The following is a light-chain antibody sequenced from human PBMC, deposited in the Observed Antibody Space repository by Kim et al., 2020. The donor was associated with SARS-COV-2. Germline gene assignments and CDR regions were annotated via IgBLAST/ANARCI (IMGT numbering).Light chain of an antibody. CDR2: LNSDGSH. CDR1: SGHSTFA. CDR3: QTWGTGIRV. J-gene: IGLJ3*02. Sequence: TSPLSSGHSTFAFAEHQKQPEKGPRYFIKLNSDGSHSKGDGIPVRFSGSSSGAERYLTISSLQSEDEADYYCQTWGTGIRVFGGGTQLTVL. V-gene: IGLV4-69*01.